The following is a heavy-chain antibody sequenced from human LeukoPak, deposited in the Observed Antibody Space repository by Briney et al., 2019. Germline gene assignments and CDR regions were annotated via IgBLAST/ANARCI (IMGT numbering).Heavy chain of an antibody. Sequence: GGSLRLSCAASGFTFSSYWMSWVRQAPGKGREWVANIKQDGSEKYYVDSVKGRFTISRDNAKNSLYLQMNSLRAEDTAVYYCAKEPGYSLAFDIWGQGTMVTVSS. V-gene: IGHV3-7*01. CDR3: AKEPGYSLAFDI. D-gene: IGHD1-26*01. J-gene: IGHJ3*02. CDR2: IKQDGSEK. CDR1: GFTFSSYW.